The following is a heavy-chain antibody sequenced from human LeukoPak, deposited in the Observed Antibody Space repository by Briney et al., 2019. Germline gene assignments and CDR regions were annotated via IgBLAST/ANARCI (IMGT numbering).Heavy chain of an antibody. V-gene: IGHV3-74*01. Sequence: PGGSLRLSCAASGFNFRNYWMHWVRQAPGKGLVWVSRINSDGSSTSYADSVKVRFTISRDNAENTLYLQINSLRAEDTAVYYCATDEAATGRLDYWGQGTLVTDSS. CDR3: ATDEAATGRLDY. CDR1: GFNFRNYW. CDR2: INSDGSST. J-gene: IGHJ4*02. D-gene: IGHD1-1*01.